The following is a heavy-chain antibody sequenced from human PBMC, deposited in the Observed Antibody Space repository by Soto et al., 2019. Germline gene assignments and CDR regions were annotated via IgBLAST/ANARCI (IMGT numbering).Heavy chain of an antibody. Sequence: ASVNVSCKASGYTFTSYGISWVRLAPGLGLELMGWISAYNGNTNYAQKLRGRATMNTDTSTSTAYMELRSLRSNDTAVYYWATGLPMVRGAYYYYSMDVWGQGTTVTVSS. J-gene: IGHJ6*01. CDR3: ATGLPMVRGAYYYYSMDV. D-gene: IGHD3-10*01. CDR2: ISAYNGNT. V-gene: IGHV1-18*01. CDR1: GYTFTSYG.